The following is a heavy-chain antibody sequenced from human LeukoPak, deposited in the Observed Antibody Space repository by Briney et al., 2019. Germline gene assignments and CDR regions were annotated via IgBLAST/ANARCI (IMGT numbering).Heavy chain of an antibody. J-gene: IGHJ4*02. D-gene: IGHD1-1*01. Sequence: ASVKVSFKASGYTFTSYGISWVRQAPGQGLEWMGWISAYNGNTNYAQKLQGRVTMTTDTSTSTAYMELRSLRSDDTAVYYCARKLKDWNDGDYWGQGTLVTVSS. V-gene: IGHV1-18*01. CDR3: ARKLKDWNDGDY. CDR1: GYTFTSYG. CDR2: ISAYNGNT.